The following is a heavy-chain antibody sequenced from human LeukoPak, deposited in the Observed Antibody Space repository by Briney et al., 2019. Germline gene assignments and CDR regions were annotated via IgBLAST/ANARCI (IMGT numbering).Heavy chain of an antibody. J-gene: IGHJ5*02. CDR1: GFTVSSNY. CDR2: IYSGGST. D-gene: IGHD1-26*01. V-gene: IGHV3-53*01. CDR3: GKDSYVGVNWFDP. Sequence: TGGSLRLSCAASGFTVSSNYMSWVRQAPGKGLEWVSVIYSGGSTYYADSVKGRFTISRDNSKNTLYLQMNSLRVEDTAVYYCGKDSYVGVNWFDPRGQGTLVTVSS.